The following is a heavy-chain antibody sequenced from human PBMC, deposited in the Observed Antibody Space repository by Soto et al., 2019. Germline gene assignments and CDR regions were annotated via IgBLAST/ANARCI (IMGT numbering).Heavy chain of an antibody. Sequence: QVQLVESGGGVVQPGRSLTLSCAASGFTFSRFSMHWVRQAPGKGLAWVAVISYDGSNTHYAESVKGRFNISRDYSKNTMFLQMNNLRGEDSAVYYCARAHGMFLSYYYYGMDVWGQGTTVAVSS. CDR1: GFTFSRFS. D-gene: IGHD3-10*02. CDR2: ISYDGSNT. CDR3: ARAHGMFLSYYYYGMDV. V-gene: IGHV3-30-3*01. J-gene: IGHJ6*02.